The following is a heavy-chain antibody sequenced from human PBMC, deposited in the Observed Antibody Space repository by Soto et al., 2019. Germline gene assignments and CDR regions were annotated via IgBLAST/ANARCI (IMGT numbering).Heavy chain of an antibody. Sequence: PGESLKISCKGFGYRFSSYWIAWVRQMPGKGLEWMGIIYPGDSDTRYSPSFEGQVTISADKSNSTAYLQWSSLKASDTAMYYCARQGSNGAYYYYGMDVWGQGTTVTVSS. J-gene: IGHJ6*02. CDR3: ARQGSNGAYYYYGMDV. CDR2: IYPGDSDT. D-gene: IGHD3-16*01. CDR1: GYRFSSYW. V-gene: IGHV5-51*01.